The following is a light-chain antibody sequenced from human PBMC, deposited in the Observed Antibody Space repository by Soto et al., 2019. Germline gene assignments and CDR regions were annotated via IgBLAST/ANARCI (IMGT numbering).Light chain of an antibody. CDR3: QQYNNWPPGVT. J-gene: IGKJ4*01. V-gene: IGKV3-15*01. Sequence: EIVMTQSPATLSVSPGERATLSCRASQSVSSNLAWYQQKPCQAPRLLIYGASTRATGIPARFSGSGSGTEFTLTISSLQSEDFAVYYCQQYNNWPPGVTFGGGTKVEIK. CDR1: QSVSSN. CDR2: GAS.